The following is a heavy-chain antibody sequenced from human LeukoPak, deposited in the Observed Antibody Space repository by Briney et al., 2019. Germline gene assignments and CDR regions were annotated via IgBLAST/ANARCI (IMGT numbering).Heavy chain of an antibody. J-gene: IGHJ4*02. CDR3: ARGGIIVGVDY. V-gene: IGHV4-59*01. CDR2: IYDSGST. CDR1: GGSISSYY. Sequence: SETLSLTCTVSGGSISSYYWSWFRQPPGKGLEWIGFIYDSGSTNYNSSLKSRVTISVDTSKNQFSLKLSSVTAADTAVYYCARGGIIVGVDYWGLGTLVTVSS. D-gene: IGHD1-26*01.